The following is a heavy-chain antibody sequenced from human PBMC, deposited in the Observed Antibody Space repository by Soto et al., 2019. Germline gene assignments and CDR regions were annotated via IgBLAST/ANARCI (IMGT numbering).Heavy chain of an antibody. CDR2: ISAYNGDT. D-gene: IGHD4-17*01. J-gene: IGHJ6*03. CDR3: ARGHHTVTTSFLGYYYYYMDV. V-gene: IGHV1-18*01. Sequence: ASVKVSCKASGYTFTNYGITWVRQAPGQGLEWMGWISAYNGDTHYTQRLQGRVTMTTDTSTSTAYMELRSLRSDDTAVYYCARGHHTVTTSFLGYYYYYMDVWGKGTTVTVSS. CDR1: GYTFTNYG.